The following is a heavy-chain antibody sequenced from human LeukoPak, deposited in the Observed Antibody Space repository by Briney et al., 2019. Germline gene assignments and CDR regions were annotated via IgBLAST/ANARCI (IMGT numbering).Heavy chain of an antibody. J-gene: IGHJ5*02. Sequence: ASVTVSFTASGYTFTSYGISWVRQAPGQGLEWMGWISAYNGNTNYAQKLQGRVTMTTDTSTSTAYMELRSPRSDDTAVYYCAREQVGANWFDPWGQGTLVTVSS. V-gene: IGHV1-18*01. CDR3: AREQVGANWFDP. CDR2: ISAYNGNT. CDR1: GYTFTSYG. D-gene: IGHD1-26*01.